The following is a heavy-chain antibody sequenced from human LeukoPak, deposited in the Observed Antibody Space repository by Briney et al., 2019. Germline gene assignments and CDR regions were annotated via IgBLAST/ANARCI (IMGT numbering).Heavy chain of an antibody. CDR3: ARRYSGYGILDY. CDR1: GFTFSDYY. J-gene: IGHJ4*02. D-gene: IGHD5-12*01. V-gene: IGHV3-11*03. CDR2: ISDSSSYT. Sequence: GGSLRLSCAASGFTFSDYYMTWFRQAPGKGREWVSYISDSSSYTNYADSVKGRFTISRDNAKNSLFLQMNSLRAEDTAVYYCARRYSGYGILDYWGQGTLVTVSS.